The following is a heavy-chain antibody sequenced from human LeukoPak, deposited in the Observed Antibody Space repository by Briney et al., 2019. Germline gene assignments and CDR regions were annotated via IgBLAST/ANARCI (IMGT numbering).Heavy chain of an antibody. V-gene: IGHV3-7*01. CDR1: GFTFSSYW. J-gene: IGHJ6*03. CDR2: IKQDGSEK. Sequence: PGGSLRLSCAASGFTFSSYWMSWVRQAPGKGLEWVANIKQDGSEKYYVDSVKGRFTISRDNAKKSLYLQMNSLRVDDTAVYYCARGLDQDYYYYYYMDVWGKGTTVTVSS. D-gene: IGHD3-9*01. CDR3: ARGLDQDYYYYYYMDV.